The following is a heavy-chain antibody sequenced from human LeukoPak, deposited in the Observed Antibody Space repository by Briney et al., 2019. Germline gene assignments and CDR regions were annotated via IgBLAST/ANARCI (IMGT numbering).Heavy chain of an antibody. Sequence: SQTLSLTCGISGASVSSNSAAWNWIRQSASRGVEWLGRTYYGSKWYNDYAVSVKSRITINPDTSKNQFFLQLNSVTPEDTAVYYYARETSHFDYWGQGTLVTVSS. CDR2: TYYGSKWYN. V-gene: IGHV6-1*01. CDR1: GASVSSNSAA. CDR3: ARETSHFDY. J-gene: IGHJ4*02.